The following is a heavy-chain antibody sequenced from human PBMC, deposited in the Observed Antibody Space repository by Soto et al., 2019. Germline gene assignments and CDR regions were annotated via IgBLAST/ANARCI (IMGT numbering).Heavy chain of an antibody. CDR1: GYTFTSYG. Sequence: ASVKVSCKASGYTFTSYGISWVRQAPGQGLEWMGWISAYNGKANYAQKLQGRVTMTTDTSTSTAYMELSSLRSEDTAVYYCATLGPDILTGYYTAAFDIWGQGTMVTVSS. V-gene: IGHV1-18*01. CDR3: ATLGPDILTGYYTAAFDI. CDR2: ISAYNGKA. J-gene: IGHJ3*02. D-gene: IGHD3-9*01.